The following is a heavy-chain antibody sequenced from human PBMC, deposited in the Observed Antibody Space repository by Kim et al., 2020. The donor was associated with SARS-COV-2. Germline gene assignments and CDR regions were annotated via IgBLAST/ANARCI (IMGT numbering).Heavy chain of an antibody. Sequence: SETLSLTCTVSGGSIGNSFWSWIRQSPGKGLEWIGYIYHTGSTTYNPSFKNQATLSVDTSKSQFYLRLASVTAADTAVYYCARGRWLRTDWFDPWGQGTLVTVSS. CDR2: IYHTGST. CDR3: ARGRWLRTDWFDP. V-gene: IGHV4-59*01. J-gene: IGHJ5*02. D-gene: IGHD5-18*01. CDR1: GGSIGNSF.